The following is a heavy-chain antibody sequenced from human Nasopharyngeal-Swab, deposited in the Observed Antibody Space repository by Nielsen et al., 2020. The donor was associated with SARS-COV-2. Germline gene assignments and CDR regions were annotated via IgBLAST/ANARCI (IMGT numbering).Heavy chain of an antibody. CDR3: ARLRATVTTSYHYYYYMDV. Sequence: WIRQPPGKGLEWIGSIYYSGSSYYNPSLESRVTISVDTSKNQSSLKLSSVTAADTAVYYCARLRATVTTSYHYYYYMDVWGKGTTVTVSS. CDR2: IYYSGSS. J-gene: IGHJ6*03. V-gene: IGHV4-39*01. D-gene: IGHD4-11*01.